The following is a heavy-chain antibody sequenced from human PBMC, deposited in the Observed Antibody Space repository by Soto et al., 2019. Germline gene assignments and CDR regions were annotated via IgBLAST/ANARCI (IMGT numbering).Heavy chain of an antibody. D-gene: IGHD6-13*01. V-gene: IGHV4-59*08. CDR3: ARSDYSSSWYGDAFDI. CDR2: IYYSGST. Sequence: SETLSLTCTVSGDSMTYSYWSWIRLLPGKGLEWVGYIYYSGSTSYNPSLRRRVIISVDTSTNEFSLQLNSVTAADTAVYYCARSDYSSSWYGDAFDIWGQGTMVTVSS. J-gene: IGHJ3*02. CDR1: GDSMTYSY.